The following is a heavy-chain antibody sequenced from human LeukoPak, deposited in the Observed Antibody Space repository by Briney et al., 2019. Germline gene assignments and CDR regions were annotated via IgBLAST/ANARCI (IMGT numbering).Heavy chain of an antibody. Sequence: SETLSLTCSVSGGSIGPYHWSWIPQSPGKGLEYIGSISHSGNTDFNPSLKSRVTISVDTSMNEFSLKLASVTAADTAKYYCARGGPGVTDRWGQGTLVTVSS. CDR2: ISHSGNT. CDR1: GGSIGPYH. CDR3: ARGGPGVTDR. V-gene: IGHV4-59*08. J-gene: IGHJ4*02. D-gene: IGHD2-8*01.